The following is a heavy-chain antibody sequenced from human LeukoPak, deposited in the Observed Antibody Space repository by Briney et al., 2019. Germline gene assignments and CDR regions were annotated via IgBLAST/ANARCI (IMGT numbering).Heavy chain of an antibody. D-gene: IGHD3-9*01. CDR3: ARLKYDILTDSTD. J-gene: IGHJ4*02. CDR2: INPNSGGT. CDR1: GYIFSDYY. Sequence: ASVKVSCKASGYIFSDYYIHWVRQAPGQGLEWMEWINPNSGGTNYAQKFQGRVTMTRDTSITTAYMELSRLRSDDTALYYCARLKYDILTDSTDWGQGTLVTVSS. V-gene: IGHV1-2*02.